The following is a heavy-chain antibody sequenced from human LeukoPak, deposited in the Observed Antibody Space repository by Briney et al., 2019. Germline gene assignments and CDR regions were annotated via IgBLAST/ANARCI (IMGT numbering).Heavy chain of an antibody. CDR3: ARDLLGYCSSTSCVSFDY. V-gene: IGHV1-69*04. Sequence: VASVKVSCKASGGTFSSYAISWVRQAPGQGLEWMGRIIPILGIANYAQKFQGRVTITADKSTSTAYMELSSLRSEDTAVYYCARDLLGYCSSTSCVSFDYWGQGTLVTVSS. D-gene: IGHD2-2*01. CDR2: IIPILGIA. J-gene: IGHJ4*02. CDR1: GGTFSSYA.